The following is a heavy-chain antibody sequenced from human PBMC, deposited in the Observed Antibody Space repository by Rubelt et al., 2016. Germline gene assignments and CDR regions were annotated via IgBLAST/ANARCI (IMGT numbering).Heavy chain of an antibody. CDR2: IYYSGST. J-gene: IGHJ4*02. D-gene: IGHD3-3*01. V-gene: IGHV4-61*01. CDR1: GGSVSSGSYY. Sequence: QVQLQESGPGLVKPSETLSLTCTVSGGSVSSGSYYWSWIRQPPGKGLEWIGYIYYSGSTYYNPSLKSRVIISVDTSKNQFSLKLSSVTAADTAVYYCARSIRLEWCDYWGQETLVTVSS. CDR3: ARSIRLEWCDY.